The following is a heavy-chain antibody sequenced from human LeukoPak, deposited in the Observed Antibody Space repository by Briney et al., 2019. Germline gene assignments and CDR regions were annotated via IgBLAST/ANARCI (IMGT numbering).Heavy chain of an antibody. V-gene: IGHV3-30-3*01. CDR1: GFTFSSYA. J-gene: IGHJ5*02. CDR3: ARESQYYYDSSGYYYSGVSWFDP. D-gene: IGHD3-22*01. CDR2: ISYDGSNK. Sequence: GRSLRLSCAASGFTFSSYAMHWVRQAPGKGLEWVAVISYDGSNKYYADSVKGRFTISRDNSKNTLYLQMNSLRAEDTAVYYCARESQYYYDSSGYYYSGVSWFDPWGQGTLVTVSS.